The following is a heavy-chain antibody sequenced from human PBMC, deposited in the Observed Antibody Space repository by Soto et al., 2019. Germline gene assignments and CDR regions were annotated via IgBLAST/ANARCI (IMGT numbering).Heavy chain of an antibody. CDR2: ISYDGSNK. CDR3: ARGGYCSGGSCYSPPYYYYGMDV. V-gene: IGHV3-30-3*01. Sequence: QVQLVESGGGVVQPGRSLRLSCAASGFTFSSYAMHWVRQAPGKGLEWVAVISYDGSNKYYADSVKGRFTISRDNSKNTLYLQMNSLRAEDTAVYYCARGGYCSGGSCYSPPYYYYGMDVWGQGPTVTVSS. CDR1: GFTFSSYA. D-gene: IGHD2-15*01. J-gene: IGHJ6*02.